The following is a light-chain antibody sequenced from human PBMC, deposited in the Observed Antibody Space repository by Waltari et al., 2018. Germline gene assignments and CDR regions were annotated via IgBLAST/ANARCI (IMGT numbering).Light chain of an antibody. V-gene: IGKV2D-30*01. Sequence: DVVLTQSPLALPVTLGLPAAVYCTSSQSLLSSDGHTYLHWFQQRPGHSPRRLIYNVSNWNSGVPDRFSGSGSGIEFPLKIRRVEAEDVGFYSFMQGTHWPYTFGQGTRLEI. CDR3: MQGTHWPYT. J-gene: IGKJ2*01. CDR1: QSLLSSDGHTY. CDR2: NVS.